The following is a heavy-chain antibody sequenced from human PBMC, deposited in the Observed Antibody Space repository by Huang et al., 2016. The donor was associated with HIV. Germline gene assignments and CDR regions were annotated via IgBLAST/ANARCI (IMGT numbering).Heavy chain of an antibody. CDR1: GFTFSTYN. CDR2: MTSSSGSI. Sequence: EVQLMESGGGLVQPGGSLRLSCAASGFTFSTYNMNWVRQAPGNGLEWFSYMTSSSGSIDYADAVKGRFTISRDNAKNSLYLQMNSLRAEDTAVYYCARFGSYYYGSGSYLDAFDIWGQGTMVTVSS. CDR3: ARFGSYYYGSGSYLDAFDI. J-gene: IGHJ3*02. V-gene: IGHV3-48*01. D-gene: IGHD3-10*01.